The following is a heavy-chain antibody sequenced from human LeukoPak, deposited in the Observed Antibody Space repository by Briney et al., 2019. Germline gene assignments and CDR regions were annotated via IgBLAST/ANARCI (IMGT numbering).Heavy chain of an antibody. V-gene: IGHV1-2*02. CDR3: ATPLLEWLPFDY. CDR1: GYTFTCYY. Sequence: GASVKVSCKSSGYTFTCYYMHWVRQAPGQGLEWMGWINPNSGGTNYSQKFQGRVTMTRDTSISTAYMELSRLRSDDTAVYYCATPLLEWLPFDYWGHGTLVTVSS. CDR2: INPNSGGT. D-gene: IGHD3-3*01. J-gene: IGHJ4*01.